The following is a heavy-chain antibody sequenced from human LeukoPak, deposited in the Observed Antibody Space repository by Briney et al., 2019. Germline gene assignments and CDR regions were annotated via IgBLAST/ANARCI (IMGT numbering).Heavy chain of an antibody. V-gene: IGHV1-69*04. CDR1: GGTFSSYA. D-gene: IGHD2-15*01. CDR3: ARLGYCSGGSCYSGAN. CDR2: IIPILGIA. Sequence: SVKVSCKASGGTFSSYAISWVRQAPGQGLEWMGGIIPILGIANYAQKFQGRVTITADRSTSTAYMELSSLRSEDTAVYYCARLGYCSGGSCYSGANWGQGTLVTVSS. J-gene: IGHJ4*02.